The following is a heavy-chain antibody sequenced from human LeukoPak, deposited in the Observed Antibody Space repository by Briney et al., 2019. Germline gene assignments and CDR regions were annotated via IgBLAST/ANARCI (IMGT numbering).Heavy chain of an antibody. J-gene: IGHJ4*02. CDR3: ASWDPWELPTSYDY. CDR1: GGSISSSNW. Sequence: SETLSLTCAVSGGSISSSNWWSWVRQPPGKGLEWIGEIYHSGSTNYNPSLKSRVTISVDTSKNQFSLKLSSVTAADTAVYYCASWDPWELPTSYDYWGQGTLVTVSS. V-gene: IGHV4-4*02. D-gene: IGHD1-26*01. CDR2: IYHSGST.